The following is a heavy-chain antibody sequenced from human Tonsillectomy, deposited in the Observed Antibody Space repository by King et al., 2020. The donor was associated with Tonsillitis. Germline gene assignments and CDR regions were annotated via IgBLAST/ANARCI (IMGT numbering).Heavy chain of an antibody. Sequence: QLVQSGAEVKKPGASVKVSCKASGYTFTAYYIHWVRQAPGQGLEWMGWINADTGATNYAQKFQDRVTMTRDTSINTAYMELNSLGSDDTAVYSCARDLYDILTGYYNYIDYWGQGTLVTVSS. CDR1: GYTFTAYY. CDR3: ARDLYDILTGYYNYIDY. J-gene: IGHJ4*02. V-gene: IGHV1-2*02. CDR2: INADTGAT. D-gene: IGHD3-9*01.